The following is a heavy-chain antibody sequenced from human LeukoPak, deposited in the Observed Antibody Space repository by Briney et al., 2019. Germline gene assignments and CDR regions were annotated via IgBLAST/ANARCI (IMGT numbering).Heavy chain of an antibody. CDR2: IRSSSSTI. V-gene: IGHV3-48*02. Sequence: GGSLRLSCAASGFTLSSYRMNWVRQAPGKGLEWVSYIRSSSSTIYYADSVKGRFTISSDNAKNSLYLQMNTLRDEDTAVYFCARDSGYAFDTWGHGTMVTVSS. D-gene: IGHD2-15*01. CDR3: ARDSGYAFDT. J-gene: IGHJ3*02. CDR1: GFTLSSYR.